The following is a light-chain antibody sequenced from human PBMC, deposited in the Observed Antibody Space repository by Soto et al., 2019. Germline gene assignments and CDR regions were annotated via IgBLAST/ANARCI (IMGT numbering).Light chain of an antibody. CDR2: DVS. J-gene: IGLJ1*01. CDR1: SSDVGGYNY. CDR3: SSYRTSNTRQIV. Sequence: ISCTCTSSDVGGYNYVSWYQHHPGKAPKLMIYDVSNRPSGVSNRFSGSKSGNTASLSISGLQPEDEADYYCSSYRTSNTRQIVCGTGTKVTVL. V-gene: IGLV2-14*03.